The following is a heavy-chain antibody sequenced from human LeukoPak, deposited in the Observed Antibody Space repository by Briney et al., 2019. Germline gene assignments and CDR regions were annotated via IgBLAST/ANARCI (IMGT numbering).Heavy chain of an antibody. CDR1: SSGGYY. CDR3: AKDTEIEYSSSNPHY. Sequence: SSGGYYWSWIRQHPGKGLEWVSGISWNSGSIGYADSVKGRFTISRDNAKNSLYLQMNSLGAEDTALYYCAKDTEIEYSSSNPHYWGQGTLVTVSS. D-gene: IGHD6-6*01. CDR2: ISWNSGSI. J-gene: IGHJ4*02. V-gene: IGHV3-9*01.